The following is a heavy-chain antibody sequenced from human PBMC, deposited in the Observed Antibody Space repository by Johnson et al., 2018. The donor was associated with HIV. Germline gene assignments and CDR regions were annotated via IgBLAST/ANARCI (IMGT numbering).Heavy chain of an antibody. J-gene: IGHJ3*01. CDR2: IKQDGSER. V-gene: IGHV3-7*01. Sequence: MQLVESGGGLVQPGGSLRLSCAVSGFTFSIYWMSWVRQAPGKGLEWVANIKQDGSERYYVDSVKGRFTISRDYAKNSLYLQMNSLRAEDPAGYYCARDQGWGDAFECWGQGTMVIVSS. D-gene: IGHD3-16*01. CDR1: GFTFSIYW. CDR3: ARDQGWGDAFEC.